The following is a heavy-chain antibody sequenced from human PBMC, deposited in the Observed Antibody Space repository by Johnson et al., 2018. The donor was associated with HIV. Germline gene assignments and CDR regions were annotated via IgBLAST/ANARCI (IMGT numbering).Heavy chain of an antibody. CDR1: GFTFSSYW. Sequence: VQLVESGGGLVQPGGSLRLSCAASGFTFSSYWMSWVRQAPGKGLEWVANIKQDGSEKYYVDSVKGRFTISRDNAKNSLYLQMNSLRAEATAVYYCARLIVGAPGAFDIWGQGTMVTVSS. V-gene: IGHV3-7*05. CDR2: IKQDGSEK. CDR3: ARLIVGAPGAFDI. D-gene: IGHD1-26*01. J-gene: IGHJ3*02.